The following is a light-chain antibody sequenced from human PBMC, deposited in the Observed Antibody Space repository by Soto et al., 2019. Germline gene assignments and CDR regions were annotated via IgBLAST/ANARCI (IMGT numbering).Light chain of an antibody. V-gene: IGKV1-39*01. CDR1: QSISRN. Sequence: DIQMTQSPSSLSASVGDRVTITCRASQSISRNLNWYQQKPGTAPKLLMFGASTLQSGVPSRFSGSGSGTDFTLTITSLQPEDFATYYCQQSYNTPRTFGQGTNVDI. CDR2: GAS. J-gene: IGKJ1*01. CDR3: QQSYNTPRT.